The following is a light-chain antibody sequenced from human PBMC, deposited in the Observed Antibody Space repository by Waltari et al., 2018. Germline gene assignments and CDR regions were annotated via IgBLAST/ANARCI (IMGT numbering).Light chain of an antibody. CDR3: QAWDTSTYHVV. V-gene: IGLV3-1*01. Sequence: SYELTQPPSVSVSPGQTASITCSGNKLGDKYACWYQQKPGQSPVVALYQDTKRPSGAPGRFSGSNCGNTATLTISGTQAMDEADYYCQAWDTSTYHVVFGGGTKLTVL. CDR1: KLGDKY. J-gene: IGLJ2*01. CDR2: QDT.